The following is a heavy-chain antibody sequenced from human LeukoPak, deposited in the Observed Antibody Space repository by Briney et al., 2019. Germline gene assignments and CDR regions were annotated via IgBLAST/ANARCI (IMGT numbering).Heavy chain of an antibody. CDR1: GFTFSSYE. CDR2: ISSSGSTI. J-gene: IGHJ4*02. V-gene: IGHV3-48*03. CDR3: ARDSGPGYSSSWYDY. Sequence: GGSLRLSCAASGFTFSSYEMNWVRQAPGKGLEWVSYISSSGSTIYYADSVKGRFTISRDNAKNSLYLQMNSLRAEDTAVYYCARDSGPGYSSSWYDYWGQGTLVTVSS. D-gene: IGHD6-13*01.